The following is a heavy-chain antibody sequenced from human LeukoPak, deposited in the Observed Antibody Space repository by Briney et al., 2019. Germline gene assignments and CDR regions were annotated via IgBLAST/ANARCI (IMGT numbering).Heavy chain of an antibody. CDR1: GDSFSSYH. V-gene: IGHV4-4*08. J-gene: IGHJ4*02. D-gene: IGHD3-16*01. CDR3: ARVGRGDHSWGSYYCDH. CDR2: ISPSGST. Sequence: SETLSLTCTVSVSGDSFSSYHWSWLRQPPGKGLEWIGYISPSGSTSYNPSLKSRLTISVDTSKNQLSLKLNSVTAADTAVYYCARVGRGDHSWGSYYCDHWGQGTLVSVSS.